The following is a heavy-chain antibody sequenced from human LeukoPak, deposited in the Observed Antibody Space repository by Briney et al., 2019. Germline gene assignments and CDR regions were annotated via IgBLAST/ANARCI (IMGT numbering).Heavy chain of an antibody. CDR2: MNPNSGNT. D-gene: IGHD3-22*01. CDR1: GGTFSSYA. Sequence: ASVKVSCKASGGTFSSYAINWVRQATGQGLEWMGWMNPNSGNTGYAQKFQGRVTMTRNTSISTAYMELSSLRSEDTAVYYCASFYYDSSGYYPDYWGQGTLVTVSS. V-gene: IGHV1-8*02. CDR3: ASFYYDSSGYYPDY. J-gene: IGHJ4*02.